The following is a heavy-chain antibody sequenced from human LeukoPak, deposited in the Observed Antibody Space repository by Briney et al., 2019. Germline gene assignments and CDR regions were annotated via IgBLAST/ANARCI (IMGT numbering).Heavy chain of an antibody. CDR2: INWNGSST. D-gene: IGHD3-22*01. Sequence: SGGSLRLSCAASGFTFDDYGMSWVRQAPGKGLERVSGINWNGSSTGYAESVKGRFTISRDNAKNSLYLQMNSLRAEDTALYYCARGHYDMVSPFDYWGQGTLVTVSS. V-gene: IGHV3-20*04. CDR3: ARGHYDMVSPFDY. J-gene: IGHJ4*02. CDR1: GFTFDDYG.